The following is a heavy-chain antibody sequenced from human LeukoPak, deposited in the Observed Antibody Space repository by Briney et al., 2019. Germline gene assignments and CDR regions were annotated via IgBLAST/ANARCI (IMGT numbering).Heavy chain of an antibody. V-gene: IGHV1-24*01. Sequence: ASVKVSCKVSGYTLTELSMHWVRQAPGKGLEWMGGFDPEDGETIYAQKFQGRVTMTEDTSTDTAYMELSSLRSEDTAVYYCATDIIMVRGVNYYGMDVWGQGTTVTVSS. CDR2: FDPEDGET. CDR1: GYTLTELS. CDR3: ATDIIMVRGVNYYGMDV. D-gene: IGHD3-10*01. J-gene: IGHJ6*02.